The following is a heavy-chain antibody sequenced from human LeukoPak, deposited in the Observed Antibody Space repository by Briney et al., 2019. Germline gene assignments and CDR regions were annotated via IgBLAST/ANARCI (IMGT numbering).Heavy chain of an antibody. V-gene: IGHV3-30*04. CDR2: ISYDGSNK. J-gene: IGHJ4*02. Sequence: GGSLRLSCAASGFTFSSYAMHWVRQAPGKGLEWVAVISYDGSNKYYADSVKGRFTISRDNSKNTLYLQMNSLRAEDTAVYYCAREHDYGDYGTFDYWGQGTLVTVSS. D-gene: IGHD4-17*01. CDR1: GFTFSSYA. CDR3: AREHDYGDYGTFDY.